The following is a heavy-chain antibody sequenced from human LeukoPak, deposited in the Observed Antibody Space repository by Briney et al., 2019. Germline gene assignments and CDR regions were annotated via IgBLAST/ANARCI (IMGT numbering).Heavy chain of an antibody. D-gene: IGHD6-19*01. J-gene: IGHJ3*02. Sequence: GRSLRLSCAASGFTFDDYAVHWVRQAPGKGLEWVSGISWNSGSIGYADSVKGRFTISRDNAKNSLYLQMNSLRAEDTALYYCAKERAVAGNGGDAFDIWGQGTMVTVSS. CDR1: GFTFDDYA. CDR3: AKERAVAGNGGDAFDI. V-gene: IGHV3-9*01. CDR2: ISWNSGSI.